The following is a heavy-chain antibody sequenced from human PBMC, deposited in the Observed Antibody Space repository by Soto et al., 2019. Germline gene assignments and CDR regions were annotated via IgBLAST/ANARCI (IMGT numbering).Heavy chain of an antibody. V-gene: IGHV1-69*13. J-gene: IGHJ5*02. CDR1: GGTFSSYA. CDR2: IIPIFGTA. CDR3: ARVVEIVVVPAASELWFDP. Sequence: SVKVSCKASGGTFSSYAISWVRQAPGQGLEWMGGIIPIFGTANYAQKFQGRVTITADESTSTAYMELSSLRSEDTAVYYCARVVEIVVVPAASELWFDPWGQGTLVTVSS. D-gene: IGHD2-2*01.